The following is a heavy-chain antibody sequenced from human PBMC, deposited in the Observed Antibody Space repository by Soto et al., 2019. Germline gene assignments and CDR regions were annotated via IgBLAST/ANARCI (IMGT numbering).Heavy chain of an antibody. Sequence: QTGGSLRLSCAASGFTFSNYDINWVRQAPGKGPEWISHISSSGGIIYYADSVKGRFTISRDNAKNSLYLQMNSLRGEDTAVYYCAREGSVSSSDYYAYYYGMDVWGQGTTVTAP. V-gene: IGHV3-48*03. D-gene: IGHD3-10*01. CDR2: ISSSGGII. CDR3: AREGSVSSSDYYAYYYGMDV. CDR1: GFTFSNYD. J-gene: IGHJ6*02.